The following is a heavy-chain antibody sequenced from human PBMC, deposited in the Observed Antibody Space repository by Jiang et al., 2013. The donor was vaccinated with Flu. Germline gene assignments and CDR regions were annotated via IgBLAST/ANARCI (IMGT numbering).Heavy chain of an antibody. Sequence: LLKPSETLSLTCTVFGGSIISNNYYWGWIRQPQGKGLEWIGCIYYTGITSYNPSLKSRVTISVDTSKDQFSLRLNSVTAADTAVYYCATLDYRDGYYYYGMDVWGRGTTVTVSS. CDR1: GGSIISNNYY. CDR3: ATLDYRDGYYYYGMDV. J-gene: IGHJ6*02. CDR2: IYYTGIT. V-gene: IGHV4-39*01. D-gene: IGHD4/OR15-4a*01.